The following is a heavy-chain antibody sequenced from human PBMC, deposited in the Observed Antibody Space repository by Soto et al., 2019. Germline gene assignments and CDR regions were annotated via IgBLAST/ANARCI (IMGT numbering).Heavy chain of an antibody. CDR1: GFTFSSYA. Sequence: GGSLRLSCAASGFTFSSYAMSWVRQAPGKGLEWVSAISGSGGSTYYADSVKGRFTISRDNSKNTLYLQMNSLRAEDTAVYYCAKTWDYYDSSGYYLFDYWGQGTLVTVPQ. D-gene: IGHD3-22*01. J-gene: IGHJ4*02. V-gene: IGHV3-23*01. CDR3: AKTWDYYDSSGYYLFDY. CDR2: ISGSGGST.